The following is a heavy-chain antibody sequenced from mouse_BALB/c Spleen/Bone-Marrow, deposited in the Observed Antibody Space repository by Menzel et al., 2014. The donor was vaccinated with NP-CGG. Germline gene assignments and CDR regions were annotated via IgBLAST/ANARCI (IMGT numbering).Heavy chain of an antibody. Sequence: VHVKQSGPELVKPGASMKISCKASGYSFTGYTMNWVKQSHGKNLEWIELINPYNGGTSYNQKFKGKATLTVDKSSSTAYMELLSLTSEDSAVYYCARGVVARYYFDYWGQGTTLTVSS. CDR1: GYSFTGYT. J-gene: IGHJ2*01. CDR2: INPYNGGT. D-gene: IGHD1-1*01. CDR3: ARGVVARYYFDY. V-gene: IGHV1-18*01.